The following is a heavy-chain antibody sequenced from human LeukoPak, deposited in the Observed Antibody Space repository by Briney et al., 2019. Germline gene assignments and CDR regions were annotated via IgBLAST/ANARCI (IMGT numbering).Heavy chain of an antibody. CDR1: GYTFTSYA. D-gene: IGHD5-24*01. CDR2: INAGNGNT. CDR3: ATTNKPLIVAYYYYGMDV. V-gene: IGHV1-3*01. J-gene: IGHJ6*02. Sequence: GASVKVPCTASGYTFTSYAMHWVRQAPGQRLEWMGWINAGNGNTKYSQKFQGRVTITRDTSASTAYMELSSLRSEDTAVYYCATTNKPLIVAYYYYGMDVWGQGTTVTVSS.